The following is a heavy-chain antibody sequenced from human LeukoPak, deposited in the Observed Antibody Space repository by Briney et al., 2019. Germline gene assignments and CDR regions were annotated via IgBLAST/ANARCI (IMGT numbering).Heavy chain of an antibody. D-gene: IGHD1-26*01. CDR1: GYSISSGYY. CDR3: ARDRLGATGLFDY. V-gene: IGHV4-38-2*02. J-gene: IGHJ4*02. Sequence: SETLSLTCTVSGYSISSGYYWGWIRQPPGKGLEWIGSIYHSGSTYYNPSLKSRVTISVDTSKNQFSLKLSSVTAADTAVYYCARDRLGATGLFDYWGQGTLVTVSS. CDR2: IYHSGST.